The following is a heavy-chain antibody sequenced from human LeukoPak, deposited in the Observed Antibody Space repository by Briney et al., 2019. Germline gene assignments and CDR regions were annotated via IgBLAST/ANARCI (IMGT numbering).Heavy chain of an antibody. D-gene: IGHD3-22*01. J-gene: IGHJ4*02. CDR2: SIPILGIA. CDR3: ARDHGFDYYDSSGYSH. V-gene: IGHV1-69*04. CDR1: GGTFTSYA. Sequence: GASETVSRKASGGTFTSYAISWVRQAPRQGLEWMGRSIPILGIANYAQKLQGRVKITADKSTSTAYMELSSVRSVDTAVYYCARDHGFDYYDSSGYSHWGQGTLVTVSS.